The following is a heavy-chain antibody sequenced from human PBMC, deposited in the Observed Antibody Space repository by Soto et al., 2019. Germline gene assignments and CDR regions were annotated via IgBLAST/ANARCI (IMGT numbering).Heavy chain of an antibody. J-gene: IGHJ6*02. Sequence: QVQLVQSGGEVKKPGASVKVSCKASGYTFTSYGISWVRQAPGQGLEWMGWISGYNGNANYAQNVQGRVTMTTDTSTSTAYMEVRSLRSDDTAVYYCARGHPGITRGDVWGQGTTVTVSS. V-gene: IGHV1-18*01. CDR1: GYTFTSYG. CDR3: ARGHPGITRGDV. CDR2: ISGYNGNA. D-gene: IGHD1-20*01.